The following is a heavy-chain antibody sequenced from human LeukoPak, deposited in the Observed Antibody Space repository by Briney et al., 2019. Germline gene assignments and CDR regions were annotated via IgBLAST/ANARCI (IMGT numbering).Heavy chain of an antibody. D-gene: IGHD3-10*01. J-gene: IGHJ4*02. Sequence: GGSLRLSCAASGFTFTNYWMSWVRQAPGKGLEWVVNIKPDGSEKYYVDSVKGRFTISRDNAKNSLYLQMNSLRAEDTAVYYCARDYYYGSGSYLKWGQGTLVTVSS. CDR2: IKPDGSEK. CDR3: ARDYYYGSGSYLK. V-gene: IGHV3-7*01. CDR1: GFTFTNYW.